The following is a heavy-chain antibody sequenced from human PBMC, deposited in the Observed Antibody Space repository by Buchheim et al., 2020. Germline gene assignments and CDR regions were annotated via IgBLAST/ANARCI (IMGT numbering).Heavy chain of an antibody. CDR1: GGSFSGYY. CDR2: INHSGST. Sequence: QVQLQQWGAGLLKPSETLSLTCAVHGGSFSGYYWSWIRQPPGKGLEWIGEINHSGSTNYNPSLKSRVTISVDTSKNQFSLKLSSVTAADTAVYYCASTLIAVVLFDYWGQGTL. J-gene: IGHJ4*02. V-gene: IGHV4-34*01. CDR3: ASTLIAVVLFDY. D-gene: IGHD6-19*01.